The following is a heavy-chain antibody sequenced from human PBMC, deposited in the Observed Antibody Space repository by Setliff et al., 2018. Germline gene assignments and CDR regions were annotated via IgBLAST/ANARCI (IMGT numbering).Heavy chain of an antibody. D-gene: IGHD2-2*01. CDR1: GYTFAKYG. CDR2: ISGYNGYT. Sequence: ASVKVSCKAFGYTFAKYGTSWVRQAPGQGLEWMGWISGYNGYTVYAQKLQGRVTLTTDTSTGTAYMEVRSLRSDDTAQYYCVRDRAAIVVGPPTAAFDIWGQGTMVTISS. CDR3: VRDRAAIVVGPPTAAFDI. V-gene: IGHV1-18*01. J-gene: IGHJ3*02.